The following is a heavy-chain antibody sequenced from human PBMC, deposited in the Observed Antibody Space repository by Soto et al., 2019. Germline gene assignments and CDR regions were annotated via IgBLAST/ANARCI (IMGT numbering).Heavy chain of an antibody. CDR3: ARGTAVIANDMNY. CDR1: GFTFSTYT. D-gene: IGHD2-21*01. V-gene: IGHV3-21*01. J-gene: IGHJ4*02. CDR2: ISTSSSHI. Sequence: EVQLVESGGGLVKPGGSLRLSCAASGFTFSTYTMNWVRQAPGKGLEWVSSISTSSSHIYYADSLKGRFTISRDNAKNSLYLQMNRLRPDDTAVYYCARGTAVIANDMNYWGQGTLVSVSS.